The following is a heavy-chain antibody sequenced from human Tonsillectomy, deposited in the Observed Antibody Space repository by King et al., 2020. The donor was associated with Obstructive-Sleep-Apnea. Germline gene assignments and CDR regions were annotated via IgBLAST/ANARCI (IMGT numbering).Heavy chain of an antibody. CDR3: ATLVRDWGWVDS. CDR2: VSYSGST. Sequence: VQLQESGPGLVKPSETLSLTCTVSGGSVMSDYWTWIRQPPGKGLEWIGYVSYSGSTNLKPSLNSRVTISIDTSKNQVSLKLIAVTAADTAVYYCATLVRDWGWVDSWGRGTLVTVSP. J-gene: IGHJ5*01. V-gene: IGHV4-59*02. D-gene: IGHD6-6*01. CDR1: GGSVMSDY.